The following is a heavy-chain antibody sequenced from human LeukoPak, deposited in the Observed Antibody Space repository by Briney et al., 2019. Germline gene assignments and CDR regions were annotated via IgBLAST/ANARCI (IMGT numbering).Heavy chain of an antibody. Sequence: GGSLRLSCAASGFTFDDYAMHWVRQAPGKGLEWVSGISWNSGSIGYADSVKGRFTISRDNAKNSLYLQMNSLRAEDTTLYYCAKGKQQQLYYYYGMDVWGQGTTVTVSS. CDR3: AKGKQQQLYYYYGMDV. V-gene: IGHV3-9*01. D-gene: IGHD6-13*01. CDR2: ISWNSGSI. CDR1: GFTFDDYA. J-gene: IGHJ6*02.